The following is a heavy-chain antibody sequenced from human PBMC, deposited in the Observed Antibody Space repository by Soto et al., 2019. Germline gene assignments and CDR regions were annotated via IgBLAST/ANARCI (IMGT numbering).Heavy chain of an antibody. J-gene: IGHJ4*02. CDR1: GFTFSSYA. V-gene: IGHV3-23*01. CDR3: AKGNTMVRGVIITAGLFDY. Sequence: QLGGPLRLSCAASGFTFSSYAMSWVRQAPGKGLEWVSAISGSGGSTYYADSVKGRFTISRDNSKNTLYLQMNSLRAEDTAVYYCAKGNTMVRGVIITAGLFDYWGQGTLVTVSS. D-gene: IGHD3-10*01. CDR2: ISGSGGST.